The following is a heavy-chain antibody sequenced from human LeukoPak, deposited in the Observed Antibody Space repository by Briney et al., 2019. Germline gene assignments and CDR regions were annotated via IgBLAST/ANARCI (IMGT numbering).Heavy chain of an antibody. D-gene: IGHD5-18*01. CDR1: GGSISPYY. Sequence: SETLSLTCTVSGGSISPYYWSWIRQPPGKGLEWLGYIYYSGNTEYKPSLKSRVAMSVDTSKNQFSLRLSSVTAADTAVYYCARPSTAMVIDYWGQGTLVTVSS. J-gene: IGHJ4*02. V-gene: IGHV4-59*08. CDR3: ARPSTAMVIDY. CDR2: IYYSGNT.